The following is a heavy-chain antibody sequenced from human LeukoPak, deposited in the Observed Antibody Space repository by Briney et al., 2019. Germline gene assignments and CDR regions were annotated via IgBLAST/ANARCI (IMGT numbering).Heavy chain of an antibody. CDR3: AKDIEWYSSSSCLDY. CDR2: ISWDGGST. Sequence: GGTLRLSCGASGFTFSNYGMSWVRQAPGKGLEWVSLISWDGGSTYYADSVKGRFTISRDNSKNSLYLQMNSLRAEATALYYCAKDIEWYSSSSCLDYWGQGTLVTVSS. D-gene: IGHD6-6*01. CDR1: GFTFSNYG. V-gene: IGHV3-43D*03. J-gene: IGHJ4*02.